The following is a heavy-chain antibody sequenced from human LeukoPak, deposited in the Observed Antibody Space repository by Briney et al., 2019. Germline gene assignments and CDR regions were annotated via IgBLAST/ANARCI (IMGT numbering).Heavy chain of an antibody. Sequence: SETLFLTCAVSGYSISSGYYWGWIRQPRGKGLEWIGSIYHSGSTYYNPSLKSRVTISVDTSKNQFSLKLSSVTAADTAVYYCARLYYGGITYYYYYMDVWGKGTTVTVSS. CDR1: GYSISSGYY. J-gene: IGHJ6*03. D-gene: IGHD4-23*01. CDR3: ARLYYGGITYYYYYMDV. CDR2: IYHSGST. V-gene: IGHV4-38-2*01.